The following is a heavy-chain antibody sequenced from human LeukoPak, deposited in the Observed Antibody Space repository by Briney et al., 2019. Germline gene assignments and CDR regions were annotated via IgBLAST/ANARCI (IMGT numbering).Heavy chain of an antibody. CDR2: ISTSSSTI. J-gene: IGHJ6*03. CDR1: GFTLSDYW. CDR3: ARDRGIFPYFYMDV. V-gene: IGHV3-48*04. Sequence: GGSLRLSCAVSGFTLSDYWMSWVRQAPGKGLEWLSSISTSSSTIYYADSVKGRFTISRDNANNSLHLQMNSLRAEDTAVYYCARDRGIFPYFYMDVWGKGTTVTVSS. D-gene: IGHD3-3*01.